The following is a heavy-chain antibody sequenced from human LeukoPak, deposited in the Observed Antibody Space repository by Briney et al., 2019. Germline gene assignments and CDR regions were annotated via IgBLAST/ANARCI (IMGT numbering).Heavy chain of an antibody. Sequence: PGGSLKLSCAASGFTFSGSAMHWVRQAPGKGLVWVSRINIDGSSTTNADSVKGRFTISRDNAKNTLYLQMNSLRAEDTAVYYCAKGGKFVQDYWGQGTLVTVSS. V-gene: IGHV3-74*03. CDR3: AKGGKFVQDY. CDR2: INIDGSST. J-gene: IGHJ4*02. D-gene: IGHD1-26*01. CDR1: GFTFSGSA.